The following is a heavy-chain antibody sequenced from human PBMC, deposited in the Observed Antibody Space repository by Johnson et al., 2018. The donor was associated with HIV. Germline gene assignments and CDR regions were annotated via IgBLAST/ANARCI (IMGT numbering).Heavy chain of an antibody. CDR1: GFTFSSYA. Sequence: EVQLVESGGGVVQPGRSLRLSCAASGFTFSSYAMHWVRQAPGKGLEWVSYISSSGSTIYYADSVKGRFTISRDNAKNSLYLQMNSLRAEDTAVYYCARVLAAAASAFDIWGQGTMVTVSS. D-gene: IGHD6-13*01. CDR3: ARVLAAAASAFDI. V-gene: IGHV3-48*04. CDR2: ISSSGSTI. J-gene: IGHJ3*02.